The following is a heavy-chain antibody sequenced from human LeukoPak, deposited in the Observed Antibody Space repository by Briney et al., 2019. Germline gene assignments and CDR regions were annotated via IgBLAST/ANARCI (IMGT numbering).Heavy chain of an antibody. CDR2: ISYDGSNK. V-gene: IGHV3-30-3*01. CDR1: GFTFSSYA. CDR3: ARDRSGSYWPHHYYGMDV. D-gene: IGHD1-26*01. Sequence: GGSLRLSCAASGFTFSSYAMHWVRQAPGKGLEWVAVISYDGSNKYYADSVKGRFTISRDNSKNTLYLQMNSLRAEDTAVYYCARDRSGSYWPHHYYGMDVWGQGTTVTVSS. J-gene: IGHJ6*02.